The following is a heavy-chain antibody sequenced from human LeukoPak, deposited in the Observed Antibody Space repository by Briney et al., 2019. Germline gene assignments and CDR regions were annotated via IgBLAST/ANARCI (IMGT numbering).Heavy chain of an antibody. V-gene: IGHV3-53*01. D-gene: IGHD6-13*01. CDR3: TRAAPYGTSWYGKNDY. J-gene: IGHJ4*02. CDR2: FVRGST. CDR1: GFTFSDYY. Sequence: GGSLRLSCAASGFTFSDYYMSWIRQAPGKGLEWVSTFVRGSTYYADTVQGRFTISRDSSKNTLYLQMNSLRADDTALYFCTRAAPYGTSWYGKNDYWGQRTLVAVSS.